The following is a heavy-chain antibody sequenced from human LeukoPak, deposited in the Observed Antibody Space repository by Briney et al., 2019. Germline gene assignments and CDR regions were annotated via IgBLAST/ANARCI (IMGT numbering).Heavy chain of an antibody. V-gene: IGHV3-66*01. D-gene: IGHD5-24*01. Sequence: SGGSLRLSCAASGFTVSSNYMSWVRQAPGKGLERVSVIYSGGSTYYADSVKGRFTISRDNSKNTLYLQMNSLRAEDTAVYYCARDRGDGYNSWFDPWGQGTLVTVSS. J-gene: IGHJ5*02. CDR3: ARDRGDGYNSWFDP. CDR1: GFTVSSNY. CDR2: IYSGGST.